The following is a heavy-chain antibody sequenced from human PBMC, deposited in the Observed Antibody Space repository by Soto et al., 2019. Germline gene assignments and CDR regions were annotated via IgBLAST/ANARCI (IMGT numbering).Heavy chain of an antibody. Sequence: QVELVQSGAEVKKPGSSVKVSCKASGGTFSTYVISWVRQAPGQGLEWMGGIVPIFGTANYAQKFHGRVTITEDKSTNTAYMELSSLRSEDTAVYFCARVHGYNAPFDSWGQGTLVTVSS. J-gene: IGHJ4*02. V-gene: IGHV1-69*06. CDR1: GGTFSTYV. CDR2: IVPIFGTA. D-gene: IGHD5-12*01. CDR3: ARVHGYNAPFDS.